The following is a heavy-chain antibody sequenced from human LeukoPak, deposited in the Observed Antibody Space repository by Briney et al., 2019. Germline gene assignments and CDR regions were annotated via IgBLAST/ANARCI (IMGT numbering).Heavy chain of an antibody. CDR2: FDPEDGET. Sequence: ASVKVSCKVSGYTLTELSMHWVRQAPGKELEWMGGFDPEDGETIYAQKFQGRVTMTEDTSTDTAYMELSSLRSEDTAVYHCATSSEGYYDSSGLDAFDIWGQGTMVTVSS. CDR1: GYTLTELS. V-gene: IGHV1-24*01. J-gene: IGHJ3*02. D-gene: IGHD3-22*01. CDR3: ATSSEGYYDSSGLDAFDI.